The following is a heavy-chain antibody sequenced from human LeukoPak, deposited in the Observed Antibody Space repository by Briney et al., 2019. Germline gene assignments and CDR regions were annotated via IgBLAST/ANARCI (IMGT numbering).Heavy chain of an antibody. CDR2: IYYSGST. J-gene: IGHJ4*02. CDR3: ARANVDTAMVNHYYFDY. CDR1: GGSISIYY. D-gene: IGHD5-18*01. V-gene: IGHV4-59*01. Sequence: SETLSLTCTVSGGSISIYYWSWIRQPPGKGLEWIGYIYYSGSTNYNPSLKSRVTISVDTSKNQFSLKLSSVTAADTAVYYCARANVDTAMVNHYYFDYWGQGTLVTVSS.